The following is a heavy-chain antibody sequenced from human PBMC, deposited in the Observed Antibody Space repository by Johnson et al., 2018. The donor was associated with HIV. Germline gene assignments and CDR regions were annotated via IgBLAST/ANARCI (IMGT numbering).Heavy chain of an antibody. Sequence: QVLLVESGGGVVQPGRSLRLSCAASGFTFSSYAMHWVRQAPGKGLEWVAVISCDGTNKYYADPVKGRFTISCENSRSTLYLQMNSLRVEDTAVYYCAKGGADYSDSRGYSENDAFDIWGQGTMVTVSS. J-gene: IGHJ3*02. CDR3: AKGGADYSDSRGYSENDAFDI. D-gene: IGHD3-22*01. CDR2: ISCDGTNK. CDR1: GFTFSSYA. V-gene: IGHV3-30*04.